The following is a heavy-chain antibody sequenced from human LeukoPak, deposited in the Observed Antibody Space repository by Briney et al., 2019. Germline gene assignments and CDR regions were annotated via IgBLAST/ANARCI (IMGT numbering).Heavy chain of an antibody. CDR2: INPSGGST. V-gene: IGHV1-46*01. Sequence: INPSGGSTSYAQKFQGRVTMTRDTSTSTVYMELSSLRSEDTAVYYCARDRYSSSPYYFDYWGQGTLVTVSS. CDR3: ARDRYSSSPYYFDY. J-gene: IGHJ4*02. D-gene: IGHD6-6*01.